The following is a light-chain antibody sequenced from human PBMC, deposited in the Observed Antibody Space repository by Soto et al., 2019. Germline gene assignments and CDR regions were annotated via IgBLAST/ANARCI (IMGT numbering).Light chain of an antibody. V-gene: IGLV2-14*01. CDR2: DVS. CDR3: SSYTSSSTLWV. Sequence: QSALTQPASVSGSPGQSITISCTGTSSDVGCYNYVSWYQQHPGKAPKLMIYDVSNRPSGVSNRFSGSKSGNTASLTISGLQAEDEADYYCSSYTSSSTLWVFGGGTTLTVL. CDR1: SSDVGCYNY. J-gene: IGLJ3*02.